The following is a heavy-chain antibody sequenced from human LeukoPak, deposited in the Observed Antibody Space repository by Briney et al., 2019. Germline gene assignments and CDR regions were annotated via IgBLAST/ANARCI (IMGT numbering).Heavy chain of an antibody. J-gene: IGHJ4*02. D-gene: IGHD5-24*01. CDR2: LNPNSGDT. CDR1: GYTFTYYY. CDR3: ARGRNIEMTTMSGGSDY. Sequence: APVSVSFTASGYTFTYYYMHWVRQAPGQGREWMGWLNPNSGDTNYAQKFQGRVSITRDTSIRTAYMDLSDLRSDDTAVYYCARGRNIEMTTMSGGSDYWGQGTLVTVSS. V-gene: IGHV1-2*02.